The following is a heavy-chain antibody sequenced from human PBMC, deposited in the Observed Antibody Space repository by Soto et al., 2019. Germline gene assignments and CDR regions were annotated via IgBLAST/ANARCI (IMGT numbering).Heavy chain of an antibody. CDR1: GGSISTSSYY. CDR3: ARGYSYDSSGYYYNRPLEV. Sequence: SQTLSLTGTVSGGSISTSSYYWGWTRQSPGKGLEWIANIYYSGNTYYTLSLQGRATISVDTSKNQFSLQLRSLTAADTAVYYCARGYSYDSSGYYYNRPLEVWGQGTTVTVSS. V-gene: IGHV4-39*01. J-gene: IGHJ6*02. CDR2: IYYSGNT. D-gene: IGHD3-22*01.